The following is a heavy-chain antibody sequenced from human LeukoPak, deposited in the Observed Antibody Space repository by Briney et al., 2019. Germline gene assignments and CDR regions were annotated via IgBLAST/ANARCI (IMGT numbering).Heavy chain of an antibody. Sequence: GGSLRLSCAASGFTFSSYAMSWVRQAPGKGLEWVSYISSSGSTIYYADSVKGRFTISRDNAKNSLYLQMNSLRAEDTAVYYCARATYDILTGYYINSDYYYYMDVWGKGTTVTISS. CDR2: ISSSGSTI. D-gene: IGHD3-9*01. J-gene: IGHJ6*03. V-gene: IGHV3-48*04. CDR3: ARATYDILTGYYINSDYYYYMDV. CDR1: GFTFSSYA.